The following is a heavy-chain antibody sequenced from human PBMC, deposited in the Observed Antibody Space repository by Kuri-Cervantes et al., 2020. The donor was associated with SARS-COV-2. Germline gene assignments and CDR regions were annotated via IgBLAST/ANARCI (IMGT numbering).Heavy chain of an antibody. J-gene: IGHJ4*02. CDR2: ITADGRTA. V-gene: IGHV3-23*01. CDR1: GFGFSAYG. D-gene: IGHD3-3*01. CDR3: AKQGDTRYYDFWSGPRD. Sequence: GESLKISCTGSGFGFSAYGITWVRQAPGKGLGWFASITADGRTAYYEDSVRGRFTISGDYFARMVYLQMDSMRADDTAVYYCAKQGDTRYYDFWSGPRDWGQGTLVTVSS.